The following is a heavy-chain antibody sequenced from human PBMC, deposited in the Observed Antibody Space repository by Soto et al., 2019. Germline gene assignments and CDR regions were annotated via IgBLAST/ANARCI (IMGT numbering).Heavy chain of an antibody. D-gene: IGHD6-13*01. CDR3: AREWRGGSWSFPDY. J-gene: IGHJ4*02. CDR1: GGSISSYY. Sequence: SETLSLTCTVSGGSISSYYWSWIRQPPGKGLEWIGYIYYSGSTNYNPSLKSRVTISVDTSKNQFSLKLSSVTAADTAVYYCAREWRGGSWSFPDYWGQGTLVTVSS. V-gene: IGHV4-59*01. CDR2: IYYSGST.